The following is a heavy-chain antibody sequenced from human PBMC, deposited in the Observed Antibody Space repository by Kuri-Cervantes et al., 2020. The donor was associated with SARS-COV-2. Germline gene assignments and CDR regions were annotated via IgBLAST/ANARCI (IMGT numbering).Heavy chain of an antibody. D-gene: IGHD1-26*01. CDR3: AKGPVGATGAFDI. V-gene: IGHV3-33*06. CDR2: IWYDGSNK. Sequence: LTCAASGFTFSSYAMSWVRQAPGKGLEWVAVIWYDGSNKYYADSVKGRFTISRDNSKNTLYLQMNSLRAEDTAVYYCAKGPVGATGAFDIWGQGTMVTVSS. J-gene: IGHJ3*02. CDR1: GFTFSSYA.